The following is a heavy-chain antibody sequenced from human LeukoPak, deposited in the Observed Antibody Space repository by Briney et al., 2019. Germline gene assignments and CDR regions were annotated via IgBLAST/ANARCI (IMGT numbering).Heavy chain of an antibody. D-gene: IGHD6-13*01. V-gene: IGHV3-21*01. Sequence: PGGSLRLSCAASGFTFSSYSMNWVRQAPGKGLEWVSSISSSSSYIYYADSVKGRFTISRDNAKNSLYLQMNSLRAEDTAVYYCARDSPSGYGSGIAAAGDDYWGQGTLVTVSS. J-gene: IGHJ4*02. CDR2: ISSSSSYI. CDR3: ARDSPSGYGSGIAAAGDDY. CDR1: GFTFSSYS.